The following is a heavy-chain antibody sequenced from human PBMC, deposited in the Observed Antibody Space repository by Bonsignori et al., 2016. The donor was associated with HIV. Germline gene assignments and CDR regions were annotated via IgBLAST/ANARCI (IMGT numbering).Heavy chain of an antibody. CDR2: MNPNSGNT. CDR3: ARGGYDYYYYMDV. Sequence: WVRQAPGQGLEWMGWMNPNSGNTGYAQKFQGRVTMTRNTSISTAYMELSSLRSEDTAVYYCARGGYDYYYYMDVWGKGTTVTVSS. J-gene: IGHJ6*03. V-gene: IGHV1-8*01.